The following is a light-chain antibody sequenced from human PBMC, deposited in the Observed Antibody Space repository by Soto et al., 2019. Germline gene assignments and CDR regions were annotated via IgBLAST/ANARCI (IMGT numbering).Light chain of an antibody. CDR1: QNIRKY. J-gene: IGKJ4*01. Sequence: DIHMTQSPSSLSAFVGDRVTITCRASQNIRKYLNWYQQKSGQAPDLLMYAASTLQSGVPSRFSGSGSGTEFTLTISSLQPEDAATYYCQQSSSTPFTFGGGTKVEI. CDR3: QQSSSTPFT. V-gene: IGKV1-39*01. CDR2: AAS.